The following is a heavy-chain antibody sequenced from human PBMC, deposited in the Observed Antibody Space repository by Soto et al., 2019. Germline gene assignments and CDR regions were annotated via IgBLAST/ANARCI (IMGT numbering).Heavy chain of an antibody. V-gene: IGHV3-30-3*01. J-gene: IGHJ5*02. Sequence: QVQLVESGGGVVQPGRSLRLSFAASGFTFSSYAMHWVRQAPGKGLEWVAVISYDGSNKYYADSVKGRVTISRDNSKNTLYLQMNCLRAEGRAVYYCVRGMIAAAGTEWFDPWGQGTRVAVCS. CDR2: ISYDGSNK. CDR3: VRGMIAAAGTEWFDP. D-gene: IGHD6-13*01. CDR1: GFTFSSYA.